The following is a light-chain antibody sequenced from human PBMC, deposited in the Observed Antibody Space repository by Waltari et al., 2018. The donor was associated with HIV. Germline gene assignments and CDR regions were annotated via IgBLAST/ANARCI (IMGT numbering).Light chain of an antibody. CDR2: LTS. V-gene: IGKV1-39*01. J-gene: IGKJ5*01. Sequence: LNWYQQQSGRVPKLLIYLTSTLQTGVPSRFSGRGSGTLFSLIINDVQPEDLATYFCQQTYSPPRTFGPGTRLE. CDR3: QQTYSPPRT.